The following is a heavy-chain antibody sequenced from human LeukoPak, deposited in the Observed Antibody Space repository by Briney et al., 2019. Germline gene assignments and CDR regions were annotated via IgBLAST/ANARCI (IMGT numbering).Heavy chain of an antibody. V-gene: IGHV3-23*01. CDR3: AKDTGQWPVRTFDS. Sequence: GGSLRLSCAASGFTFSSHAMTWVRQAPGKGLEWVSGISHSVGTTYYADSVKGRFTISRDNSRDTLYLQMNSLRAEDTAVYSCAKDTGQWPVRTFDSWGQGTPFTVSS. D-gene: IGHD6-19*01. CDR1: GFTFSSHA. J-gene: IGHJ4*02. CDR2: ISHSVGTT.